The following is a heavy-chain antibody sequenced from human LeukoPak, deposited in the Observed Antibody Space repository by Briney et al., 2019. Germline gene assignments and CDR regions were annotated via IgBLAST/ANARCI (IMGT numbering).Heavy chain of an antibody. J-gene: IGHJ4*02. Sequence: GGSLRLSCAASGFTFSSYAMSWVRQAPGKGLEWVPAISGSGGSTYYADSVKGRFTISRDNSRNTLYLQMNSLRAEDTAVYYCAKDSPRTARQTYRGSDYWGQGTLVTVSS. D-gene: IGHD5-12*01. CDR3: AKDSPRTARQTYRGSDY. CDR1: GFTFSSYA. CDR2: ISGSGGST. V-gene: IGHV3-23*01.